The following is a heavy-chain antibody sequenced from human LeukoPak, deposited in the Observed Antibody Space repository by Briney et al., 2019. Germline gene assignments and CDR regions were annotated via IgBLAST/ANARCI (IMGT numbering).Heavy chain of an antibody. CDR1: GGSISSYY. CDR3: ARGIVVVPLGY. D-gene: IGHD3-22*01. V-gene: IGHV4-59*01. J-gene: IGHJ4*02. Sequence: SETLSLTCTVSGGSISSYYWSWIRQPLGKGLEWIGYIYYSGRTNYNPSLKSRVTISVDTSKNQFSLKLSSVTAADTAVYYCARGIVVVPLGYWGQGTLVTVSS. CDR2: IYYSGRT.